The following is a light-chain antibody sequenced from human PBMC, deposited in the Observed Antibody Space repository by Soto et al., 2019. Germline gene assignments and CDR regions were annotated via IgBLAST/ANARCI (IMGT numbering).Light chain of an antibody. V-gene: IGLV1-47*01. J-gene: IGLJ3*02. Sequence: QSVLTQPPSASGTPGQRVTISCSGSSSDIGSNYVHWYQQFPGTAPKLLIYRNNQRPSGVPDRFYGSKSGTSASLAISGLRSEDEADYYCATWDDSLSGRGVFGGGTKLTVL. CDR3: ATWDDSLSGRGV. CDR2: RNN. CDR1: SSDIGSNY.